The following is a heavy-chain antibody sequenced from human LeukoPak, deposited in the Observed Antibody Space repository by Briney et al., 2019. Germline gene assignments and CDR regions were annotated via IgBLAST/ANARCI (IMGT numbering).Heavy chain of an antibody. J-gene: IGHJ3*02. CDR3: ASKDDSDYHYGGFDI. D-gene: IGHD3-22*01. V-gene: IGHV4-34*01. CDR1: DDSITIYY. CDR2: INHSGSS. Sequence: SETLSLTCSVSDDSITIYYWTWIRQPPGKGLEWIGEINHSGSSKYNPSLNSRVTISVDRSKTQFSLKLNSLTAADTAIYYCASKDDSDYHYGGFDIWGQGTMVTVSS.